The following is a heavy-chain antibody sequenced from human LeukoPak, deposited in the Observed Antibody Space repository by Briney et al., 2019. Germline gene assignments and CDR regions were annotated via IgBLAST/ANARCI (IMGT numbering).Heavy chain of an antibody. V-gene: IGHV1-2*02. CDR1: GYTFTAYY. CDR3: ARPQDHGGNVENFNI. CDR2: INPNSGGT. J-gene: IGHJ3*02. Sequence: ASVKVSCKASGYTFTAYYIHWVRQAPGQGREWMGWINPNSGGTNYALKFRGRVTMTRDTSISTASMELSRLISDDTAVYYCARPQDHGGNVENFNIWGQGTMVTVSS. D-gene: IGHD4-23*01.